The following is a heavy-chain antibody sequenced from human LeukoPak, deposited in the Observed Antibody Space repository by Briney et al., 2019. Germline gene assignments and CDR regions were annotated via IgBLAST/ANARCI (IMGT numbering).Heavy chain of an antibody. J-gene: IGHJ4*02. CDR1: GYTFTGYY. CDR2: INPNSGGT. CDR3: ARGDSSGWPAHY. D-gene: IGHD6-19*01. V-gene: IGHV1-2*02. Sequence: GATVKVSCRASGYTFTGYYMHWVRQAPGQGLEWMGWINPNSGGTNYAQKFQGRVTMTRDTSISTAYMELSRLRSDDTAVYYCARGDSSGWPAHYWGQGTLVTVSS.